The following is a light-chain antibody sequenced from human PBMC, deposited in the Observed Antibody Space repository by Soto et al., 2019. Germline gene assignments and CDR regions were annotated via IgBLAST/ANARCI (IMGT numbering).Light chain of an antibody. CDR1: QSVNIY. J-gene: IGKJ4*01. Sequence: EIVLTQSPATLSLSPGERATRSCRASQSVNIYLAWYQQKPGQAPRLLIYDASNRATGIPARFSGSGSGTDFTLTISSLEPEDIAVYYCQQRSNWRVTFGGGTKV. CDR2: DAS. V-gene: IGKV3-11*01. CDR3: QQRSNWRVT.